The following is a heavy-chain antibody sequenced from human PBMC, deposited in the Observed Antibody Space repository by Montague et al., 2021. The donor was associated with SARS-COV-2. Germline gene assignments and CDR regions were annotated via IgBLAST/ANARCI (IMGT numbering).Heavy chain of an antibody. V-gene: IGHV4-34*01. D-gene: IGHD3-22*01. Sequence: SETLSLTCAVYGGSFSGYYWSWIRQPPGKGLEWIGEINHSGSTNYNPSLKSRVTISVSMSKNQFSLKLSLGTAADTAVYYCARGPRITMIVVVITVIWFDPWGQGTLVTVSS. J-gene: IGHJ5*02. CDR3: ARGPRITMIVVVITVIWFDP. CDR2: INHSGST. CDR1: GGSFSGYY.